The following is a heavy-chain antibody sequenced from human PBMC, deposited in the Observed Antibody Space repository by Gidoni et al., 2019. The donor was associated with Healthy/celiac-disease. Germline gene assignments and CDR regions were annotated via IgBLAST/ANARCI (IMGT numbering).Heavy chain of an antibody. V-gene: IGHV4-59*01. CDR3: AGRGSGSYYNDAFDI. CDR2: IYYSGST. Sequence: QVQLQESGPGLVKPSETLSLTCTVSGGSISSYYWSWIRQPPGKGLEWSGYIYYSGSTNYNPSLKSRVTISVDTSKNQFSLKLSSVTAADTAVYYCAGRGSGSYYNDAFDIWGQGTMVTVSS. D-gene: IGHD3-10*01. CDR1: GGSISSYY. J-gene: IGHJ3*02.